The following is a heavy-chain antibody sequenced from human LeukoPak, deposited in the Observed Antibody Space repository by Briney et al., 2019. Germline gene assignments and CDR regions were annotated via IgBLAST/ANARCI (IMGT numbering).Heavy chain of an antibody. CDR3: ARDPIYRLVVVAATDYYGMDV. CDR1: GFTFSSYG. V-gene: IGHV3-30*02. CDR2: IRYDGSNK. D-gene: IGHD2-15*01. Sequence: PGGSLRLSCAASGFTFSSYGMHWVRQAPGKGLEWVAFIRYDGSNKYYADSVKGRFTISRDNAKNSLYLQMNSLRAEDTAVYYCARDPIYRLVVVAATDYYGMDVWGQGTTVTVSS. J-gene: IGHJ6*02.